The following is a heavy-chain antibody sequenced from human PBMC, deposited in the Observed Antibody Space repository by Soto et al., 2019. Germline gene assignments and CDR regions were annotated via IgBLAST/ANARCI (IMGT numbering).Heavy chain of an antibody. D-gene: IGHD6-19*01. CDR3: ARGQYSSGGEYFDY. J-gene: IGHJ4*02. Sequence: PGGSLRLSCAASGFTFSSYEMNWVRQAPGKGLEWVSYISSSGSIIYYADSVKGRFTISRDNAKNSLYLQMNSLRAEDTAVYYWARGQYSSGGEYFDYWGQETLVTVSS. CDR1: GFTFSSYE. CDR2: ISSSGSII. V-gene: IGHV3-48*03.